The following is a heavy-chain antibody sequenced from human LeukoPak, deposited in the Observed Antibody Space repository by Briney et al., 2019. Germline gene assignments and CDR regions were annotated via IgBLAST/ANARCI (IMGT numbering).Heavy chain of an antibody. J-gene: IGHJ6*03. V-gene: IGHV3-30*02. CDR2: IRYDGSNK. D-gene: IGHD1-26*01. Sequence: GGSLRLSCVASGFTFSSYGMHWVRQAPGKGLEWVSFIRYDGSNKYYADSVKGRLTISRDNSKNTLYLQMDSLGPDDTAVYYCARDPYSGNYGNDYYYYMDVWGKGTTVTISS. CDR1: GFTFSSYG. CDR3: ARDPYSGNYGNDYYYYMDV.